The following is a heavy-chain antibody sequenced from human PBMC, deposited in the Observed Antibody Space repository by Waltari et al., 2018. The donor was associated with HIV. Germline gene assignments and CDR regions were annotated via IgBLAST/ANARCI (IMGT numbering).Heavy chain of an antibody. D-gene: IGHD6-13*01. Sequence: QVRLVESGGGVVQPGRSLRLSCEASGFSFGGYDMHWVRQTPEKGREWVAGISFEGAKKNYIDSVKGRFTVSRDNSKNTMYLQMNNLRPDDTAVYYCARDLAYSSTWPSYWGQGTLVTVSS. CDR1: GFSFGGYD. CDR3: ARDLAYSSTWPSY. CDR2: ISFEGAKK. V-gene: IGHV3-30*03. J-gene: IGHJ4*02.